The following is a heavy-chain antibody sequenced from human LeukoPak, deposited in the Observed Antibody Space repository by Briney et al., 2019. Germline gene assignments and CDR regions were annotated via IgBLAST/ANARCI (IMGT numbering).Heavy chain of an antibody. D-gene: IGHD3-10*01. CDR2: IYYSGST. V-gene: IGHV4-59*01. Sequence: SETLSLTCTVSGGSISSYYWSWVRQPPGKGLEWIGYIYYSGSTNYKPSLKSRVTISVDTSKNQFSLKLSSVTAADTAVYYCARGGYYGSGNDFRFDPWGQGTLVTVSS. CDR1: GGSISSYY. CDR3: ARGGYYGSGNDFRFDP. J-gene: IGHJ5*02.